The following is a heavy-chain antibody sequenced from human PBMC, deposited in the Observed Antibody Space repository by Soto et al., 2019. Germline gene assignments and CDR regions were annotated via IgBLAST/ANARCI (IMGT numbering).Heavy chain of an antibody. V-gene: IGHV1-2*04. D-gene: IGHD4-17*01. CDR1: GYTFTGYY. CDR3: ARGALRRLYGMDV. Sequence: ASVKVSCKASGYTFTGYYMHWVRQAPGQGREWMGWINPNSGGTNYAQKFQGWVTMTRDTSISTAYMELSRLRSDDTAVYYCARGALRRLYGMDVWGQGXTVTVSS. CDR2: INPNSGGT. J-gene: IGHJ6*02.